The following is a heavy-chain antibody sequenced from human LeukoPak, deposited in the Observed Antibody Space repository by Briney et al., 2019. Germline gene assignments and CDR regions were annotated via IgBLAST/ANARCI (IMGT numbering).Heavy chain of an antibody. Sequence: PSETLSLTCSVSGDSITTSHYWAWIRQTPGKGLEWIGSIYYSGNTYYSAPLKSRVTISVDTSKNQFSLKLRSMTAADTAVYYCASSRVGGYYYYYMDVWGKGTTVTVSS. CDR3: ASSRVGGYYYYYMDV. D-gene: IGHD4-23*01. V-gene: IGHV4-38-2*02. J-gene: IGHJ6*03. CDR2: IYYSGNT. CDR1: GDSITTSHY.